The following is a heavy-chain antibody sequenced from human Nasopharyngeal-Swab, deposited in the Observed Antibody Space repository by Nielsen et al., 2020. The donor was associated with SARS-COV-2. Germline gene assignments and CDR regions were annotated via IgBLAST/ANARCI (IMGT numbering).Heavy chain of an antibody. CDR3: ARSGYSNSDIDY. V-gene: IGHV1-69*13. J-gene: IGHJ4*02. CDR2: IIPIFGTA. D-gene: IGHD6-6*01. CDR1: GGTFSSYA. Sequence: SVQVSCKASGGTFSSYAISWVRQAPGQGLEWMGGIIPIFGTADYAQKFQDRVTITADESTSTAYMELSSLRSEDTAVYYCARSGYSNSDIDYWGQGTLVTVAS.